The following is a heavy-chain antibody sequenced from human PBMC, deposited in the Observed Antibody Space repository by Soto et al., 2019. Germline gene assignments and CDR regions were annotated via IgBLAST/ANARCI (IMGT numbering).Heavy chain of an antibody. J-gene: IGHJ4*02. Sequence: PSETLYLTCTVSGGSIGSYHWSGVRQPPGKGLEWIASVYYTGTTNYNPSLGSRVTISIDAPGNRFSMEITSVTAADTAIYYCARDTVLTGMFDFWGQGTLVTVSS. CDR2: VYYTGTT. CDR3: ARDTVLTGMFDF. V-gene: IGHV4-59*01. CDR1: GGSIGSYH. D-gene: IGHD4-17*01.